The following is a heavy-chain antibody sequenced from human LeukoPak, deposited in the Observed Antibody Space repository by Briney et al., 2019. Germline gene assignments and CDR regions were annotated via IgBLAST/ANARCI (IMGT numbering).Heavy chain of an antibody. D-gene: IGHD6-19*01. CDR2: IYPGDSDT. J-gene: IGHJ4*02. Sequence: GASLQISCKGSGSIFTSYWIGWGRQLPGKGLEGMGIIYPGDSDTRYSPSFPGQVPISADKSISTAYLQWSSLKASDTAMYYCARSYSSGWIFDYWGQGTLVTVSS. CDR3: ARSYSSGWIFDY. V-gene: IGHV5-51*01. CDR1: GSIFTSYW.